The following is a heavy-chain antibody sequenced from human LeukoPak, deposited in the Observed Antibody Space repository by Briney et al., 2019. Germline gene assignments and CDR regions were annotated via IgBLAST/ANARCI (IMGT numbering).Heavy chain of an antibody. CDR2: IYYSGST. CDR3: ARPDGELDAFDI. V-gene: IGHV4-39*01. J-gene: IGHJ3*02. D-gene: IGHD3-10*01. Sequence: SGTLSLTCTVSGGSISSSSYYWGWIRQPPGKGLEWIGSIYYSGSTYYNPSLKSRVTISVDTSENQFSLKLSSVTAADTAVYYCARPDGELDAFDIWGQGTMVTVSS. CDR1: GGSISSSSYY.